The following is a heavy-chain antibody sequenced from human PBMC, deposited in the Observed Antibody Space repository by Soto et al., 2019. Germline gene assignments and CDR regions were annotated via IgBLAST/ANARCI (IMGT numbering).Heavy chain of an antibody. CDR2: IIPIVGTA. CDR1: GGTFSSYA. D-gene: IGHD2-15*01. J-gene: IGHJ6*02. V-gene: IGHV1-69*13. CDR3: AREGSYCSGGSCYSHYYYGMDV. Sequence: ASVKVSCKASGGTFSSYAISWVRQAPGQGLEWMGGIIPIVGTANYAQKFQGRVTITADESTSTAYMELSSLRSEDTAVYYCAREGSYCSGGSCYSHYYYGMDVWGQGTTVTVSS.